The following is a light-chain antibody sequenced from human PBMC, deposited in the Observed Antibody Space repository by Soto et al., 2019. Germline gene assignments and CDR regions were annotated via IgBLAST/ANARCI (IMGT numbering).Light chain of an antibody. CDR2: AAS. J-gene: IGKJ1*01. CDR3: QQYNNWPST. CDR1: QSVITN. Sequence: EIVMTQSPATLSVSPGERATLSFSASQSVITNLAWYQQKSGQAPRLLIYAASTRATDIPARFSGSGSGTEFTLTISNLQSEDFVVYYCQQYNNWPSTFGQGTKVDIK. V-gene: IGKV3-15*01.